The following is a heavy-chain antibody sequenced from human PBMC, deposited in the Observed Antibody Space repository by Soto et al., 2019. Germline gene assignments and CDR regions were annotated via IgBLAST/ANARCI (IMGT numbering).Heavy chain of an antibody. V-gene: IGHV4-61*01. CDR3: ARVGYYYDSSGYYYYFDY. D-gene: IGHD3-22*01. Sequence: SETLSLTCSVSGDSITSGSYSWSWIRQAPGKGLEWIGYIYYSGSTNYNPSLKSRVTVSVDTSKNQFSLKLSSVTAADTAVYYCARVGYYYDSSGYYYYFDYWGQGTLVTVSS. CDR2: IYYSGST. J-gene: IGHJ4*02. CDR1: GDSITSGSYS.